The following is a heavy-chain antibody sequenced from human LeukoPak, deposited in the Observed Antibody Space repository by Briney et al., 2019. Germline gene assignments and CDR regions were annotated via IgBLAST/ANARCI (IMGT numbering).Heavy chain of an antibody. Sequence: GASVTVSFKASGYTFTSYDINWVRQATGQGLEWMGWMNPNSGNTGYAQKFQGRVIMTRNTSISTAYMELSSLRSEATAVYYCAISISDRGLPLGYWGQGTLVTVSS. V-gene: IGHV1-8*01. CDR3: AISISDRGLPLGY. CDR2: MNPNSGNT. CDR1: GYTFTSYD. J-gene: IGHJ4*02. D-gene: IGHD5/OR15-5a*01.